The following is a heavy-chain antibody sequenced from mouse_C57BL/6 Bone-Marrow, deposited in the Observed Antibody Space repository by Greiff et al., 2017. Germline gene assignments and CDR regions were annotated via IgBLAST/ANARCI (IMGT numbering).Heavy chain of an antibody. Sequence: DVMLVESGGDLVKPGGSLKLSCAASGFTFSSYGMSWVRQTPDKRLEWVATISSGGSYTYYPDSVKGRFTISRDNAKNTLYLQMSSLKSEDTAMYYCARRTTGYAMDYWGQGTSVTVSS. CDR2: ISSGGSYT. V-gene: IGHV5-6*02. CDR3: ARRTTGYAMDY. J-gene: IGHJ4*01. CDR1: GFTFSSYG. D-gene: IGHD1-1*01.